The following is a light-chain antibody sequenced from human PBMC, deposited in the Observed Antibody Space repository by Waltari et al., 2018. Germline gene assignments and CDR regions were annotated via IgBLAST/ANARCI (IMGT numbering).Light chain of an antibody. CDR1: QSVSRY. CDR3: QKYVSLPAT. V-gene: IGKV3-20*01. J-gene: IGKJ1*01. CDR2: GAS. Sequence: EIVLTQSPGTLSLSPGARATLSCRASQSVSRYLAWYQQKPGQAPRLLIYGASTRATGIPDRFSGSGSGTDFSLTISRLEPEDFAVYYCQKYVSLPATFGQGTKVEIK.